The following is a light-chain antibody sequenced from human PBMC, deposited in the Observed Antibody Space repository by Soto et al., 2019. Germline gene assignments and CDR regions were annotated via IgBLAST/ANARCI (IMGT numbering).Light chain of an antibody. CDR2: DAS. Sequence: EILLTQSPGTLSLSPGERATLSCMASQSVSSSYLAWYQQQPGQAPRLLIYDASSRATGIPDRFSGSGSGTDFTRTISRLEPEDFAVYYCQQYGNSPLTFGGGTKVEIK. J-gene: IGKJ4*01. CDR3: QQYGNSPLT. V-gene: IGKV3-20*01. CDR1: QSVSSSY.